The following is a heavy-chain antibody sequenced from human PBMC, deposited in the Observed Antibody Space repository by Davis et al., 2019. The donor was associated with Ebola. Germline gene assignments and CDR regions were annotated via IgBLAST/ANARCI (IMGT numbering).Heavy chain of an antibody. V-gene: IGHV3-20*01. CDR3: ARVNAVTGYSRFDP. CDR2: ITWNGGST. J-gene: IGHJ5*02. Sequence: ESLKIHCASSGFPFDDYAMTWVRQAPGKGLEWVSGITWNGGSTGYADSVKGRFTISRDNAKNSMYLRMNSLRVEDTALYHCARVNAVTGYSRFDPWGQGTLVTVSP. D-gene: IGHD3-9*01. CDR1: GFPFDDYA.